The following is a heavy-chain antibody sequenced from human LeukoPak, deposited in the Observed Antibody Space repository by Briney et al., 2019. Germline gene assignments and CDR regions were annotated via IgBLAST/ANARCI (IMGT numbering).Heavy chain of an antibody. CDR1: GYTFTGDY. Sequence: ASVKVSCKASGYTFTGDYMHWVRQAPGQGLEWMGWINPNRGGTNYAQKFQGRVTMTRDTSISTAYMELSRLRSDDTAVYYCARFLEGRRLRSGFDYWGQGTLVTVSS. D-gene: IGHD3-3*01. J-gene: IGHJ4*02. CDR3: ARFLEGRRLRSGFDY. CDR2: INPNRGGT. V-gene: IGHV1-2*02.